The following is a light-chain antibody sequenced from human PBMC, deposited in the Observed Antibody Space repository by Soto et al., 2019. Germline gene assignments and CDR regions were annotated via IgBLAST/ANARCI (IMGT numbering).Light chain of an antibody. CDR1: PGIRND. CDR3: LQHNSYPLT. V-gene: IGKV1-17*01. J-gene: IGKJ4*01. CDR2: AAS. Sequence: DIQMTQSPSSLSASVGNRVTITCRTSPGIRNDLGWYQQKAGKAPKRLIFAASRLQSGVPTRFSGSGSGTEFTLTITSLQREEFETDSCLQHNSYPLTVGGGTKVEFK.